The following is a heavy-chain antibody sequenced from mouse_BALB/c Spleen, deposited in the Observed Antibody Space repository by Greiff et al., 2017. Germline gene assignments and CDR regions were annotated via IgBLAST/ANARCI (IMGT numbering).Heavy chain of an antibody. CDR3: ARDLITTVAFDY. D-gene: IGHD1-1*01. V-gene: IGHV2-9*02. Sequence: VKVVESGPGLVAPSQSLSITCTVSGFSLTSYGVHWVRQPPGKGLEWLGVIWAGGSTNYNSALMSRLSISKDNSKSQVFLKMNSLQTDDTAMYYCARDLITTVAFDYWGQGTTLTVSS. CDR1: GFSLTSYG. J-gene: IGHJ2*01. CDR2: IWAGGST.